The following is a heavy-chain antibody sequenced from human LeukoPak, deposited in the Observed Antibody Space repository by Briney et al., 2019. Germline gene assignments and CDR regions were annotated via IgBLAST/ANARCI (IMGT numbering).Heavy chain of an antibody. CDR1: GGSISSYY. J-gene: IGHJ3*02. CDR2: IYHSGST. D-gene: IGHD3-10*01. CDR3: ARGPLLQVPGSGSYYPDAFDI. V-gene: IGHV4-59*12. Sequence: SETLSLTCTVSGGSISSYYWSWIRQPPGKGLEWIGYIYHSGSTYYNPSLKSRVTISVDRSKNQFSLKLSSVTAADTAVYYCARGPLLQVPGSGSYYPDAFDIWGQGTMVTVSS.